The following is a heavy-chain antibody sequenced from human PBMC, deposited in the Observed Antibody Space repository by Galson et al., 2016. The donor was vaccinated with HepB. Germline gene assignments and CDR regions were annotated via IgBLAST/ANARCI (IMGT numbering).Heavy chain of an antibody. V-gene: IGHV3-15*01. D-gene: IGHD6-19*01. CDR1: GFTFTNVW. Sequence: SLRLSCAASGFTFTNVWMTWVRQAPGRGLEWVGRIKSKVHGGTTEYAAPVQGRFSISRDDSRNTLYLEMDSLKTEDTAMYYCAAALLLGSGRYYFDYWGRGTLVTVSS. CDR2: IKSKVHGGTT. J-gene: IGHJ4*02. CDR3: AAALLLGSGRYYFDY.